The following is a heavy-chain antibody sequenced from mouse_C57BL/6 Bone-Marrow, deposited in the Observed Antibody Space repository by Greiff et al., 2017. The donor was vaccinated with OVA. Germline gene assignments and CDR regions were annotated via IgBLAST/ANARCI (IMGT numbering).Heavy chain of an antibody. CDR1: GFTFKNTY. Sequence: VQLQPSVAELVRPGASVKLSCTASGFTFKNTYMPWVKQRPEKGLEWIGRIDPANDNTKYAPKFQGKATMTADTSSNTAYLQLSSLSSEDTAVYCCARGNFGSSFYAMDYWGQGTSVTVSS. J-gene: IGHJ4*01. CDR3: ARGNFGSSFYAMDY. CDR2: IDPANDNT. D-gene: IGHD1-1*01. V-gene: IGHV14-3*01.